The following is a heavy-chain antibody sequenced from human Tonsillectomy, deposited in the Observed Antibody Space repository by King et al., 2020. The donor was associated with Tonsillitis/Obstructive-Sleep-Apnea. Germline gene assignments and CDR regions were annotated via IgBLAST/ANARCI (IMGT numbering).Heavy chain of an antibody. D-gene: IGHD4-11*01. Sequence: PLQESGPGLVKPSQTLSVTCTVSGGSISSGTYYWGWIRQHPGKGPEWLGCISSGGSAYYNPSLKSRLTISLETSKNQFSLRLNSVTAADTAIYYCARSTEYSKYETFWGQGTLVTVS. CDR2: ISSGGSA. V-gene: IGHV4-31*03. J-gene: IGHJ4*02. CDR3: ARSTEYSKYETF. CDR1: GGSISSGTYY.